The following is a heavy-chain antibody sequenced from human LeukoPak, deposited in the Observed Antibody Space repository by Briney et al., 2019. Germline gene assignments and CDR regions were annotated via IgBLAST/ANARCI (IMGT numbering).Heavy chain of an antibody. D-gene: IGHD3-22*01. Sequence: GGSLRLSCAASGFTFSIYAMSWVRQAPGKGLEWVSSISSKGELTFYADSVKGRFTISRDNSESTLYLQMNILRADDTAIYYCTRDRPNHYGSDGHYYRRNGDYWGQGTLVTVSS. CDR1: GFTFSIYA. V-gene: IGHV3-23*01. J-gene: IGHJ4*02. CDR3: TRDRPNHYGSDGHYYRRNGDY. CDR2: ISSKGELT.